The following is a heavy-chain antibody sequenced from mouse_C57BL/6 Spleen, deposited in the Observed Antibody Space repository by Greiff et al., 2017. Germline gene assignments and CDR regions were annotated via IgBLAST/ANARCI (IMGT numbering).Heavy chain of an antibody. Sequence: QVQLQQSGAELVRPGASVTLSCKASGYTFTDYDMHWVKQTPVHGLEWIGAIDPETGGTAYNQKFKGKAILTADKSSSTAYMELRSLTSEDSAVYYCTNYGSSPDYWGQGTTLTVSS. V-gene: IGHV1-15*01. J-gene: IGHJ2*01. CDR3: TNYGSSPDY. CDR1: GYTFTDYD. D-gene: IGHD1-1*01. CDR2: IDPETGGT.